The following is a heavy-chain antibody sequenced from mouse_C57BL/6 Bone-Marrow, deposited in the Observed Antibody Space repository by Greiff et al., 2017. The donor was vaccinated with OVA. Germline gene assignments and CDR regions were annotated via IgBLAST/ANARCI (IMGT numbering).Heavy chain of an antibody. D-gene: IGHD3-1*01. Sequence: EVNLVESGGGLVKPGGSLKLSCAASGFTFSSYAMSWVRQTPEKRLEWVATISDGGSYTYYPDNVKGRFTISRDNAKNTLYLQMGHLKSEDTAMYYCERDRDYWGQGTLVTVSA. V-gene: IGHV5-4*01. CDR3: ERDRDY. CDR1: GFTFSSYA. J-gene: IGHJ3*01. CDR2: ISDGGSYT.